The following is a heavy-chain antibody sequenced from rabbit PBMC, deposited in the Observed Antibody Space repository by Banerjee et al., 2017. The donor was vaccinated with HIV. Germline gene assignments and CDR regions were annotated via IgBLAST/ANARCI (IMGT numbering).Heavy chain of an antibody. CDR2: INYSSGNT. J-gene: IGHJ4*01. D-gene: IGHD4-1*01. CDR1: GFDFSTYG. Sequence: EQLEESGGGLVKPEGSLTLTCKASGFDFSTYGVNWGRQAPGKGLEWIGYINYSSGNTVYASWAKGLFTISKTSSTTVTLQMTSLTAADTATYFCARDLAGVIGWNFSLWGQGTLVTVS. V-gene: IGHV1S45*01. CDR3: ARDLAGVIGWNFSL.